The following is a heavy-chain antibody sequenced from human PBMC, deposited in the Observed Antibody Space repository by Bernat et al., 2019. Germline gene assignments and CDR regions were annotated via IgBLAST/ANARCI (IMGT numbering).Heavy chain of an antibody. CDR2: IYYSGST. V-gene: IGHV4-39*01. CDR1: GCSISSSSYY. J-gene: IGHJ3*02. CDR3: ARQHGLALGVRGGDAFDI. Sequence: QLQLQESGPGLVKPSETLSLTCTVSGCSISSSSYYWGWIRQPPGKGLEWIGSIYYSGSTYYNPSLKSRVTISVDTSKNQFSLKLSSVTAADTAVYSCARQHGLALGVRGGDAFDIWGQGTMVTVSS. D-gene: IGHD3-10*01.